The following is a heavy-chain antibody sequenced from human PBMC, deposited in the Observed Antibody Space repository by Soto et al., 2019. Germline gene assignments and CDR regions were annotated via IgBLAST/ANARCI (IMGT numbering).Heavy chain of an antibody. CDR3: ARGRIVASIHDAFEI. CDR2: ISAYNGNR. Sequence: QGHLLQSGDEVKTPGASVRVSCRASGYPFTSYGISWVRQAPGQGLEWVAWISAYNGNRDTAQKFQGRVTMTLDTSTDTAHMELGGLTSADTGVYYCARGRIVASIHDAFEIWGQGTNVTVSS. D-gene: IGHD5-12*01. V-gene: IGHV1-18*01. CDR1: GYPFTSYG. J-gene: IGHJ3*02.